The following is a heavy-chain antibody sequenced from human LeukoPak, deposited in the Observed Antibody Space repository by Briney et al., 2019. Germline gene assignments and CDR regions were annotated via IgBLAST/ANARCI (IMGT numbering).Heavy chain of an antibody. CDR3: ARVRSSPDDNCGYRPVDY. CDR1: GFTFSSYW. V-gene: IGHV3-7*03. Sequence: WGSLRRSCAASGFTFSSYWMTWVRQAPGNGREWMATINQDENEKYYVNSVKGRFTISRDNAKNSLFLQMNSLRAEDTALYFCARVRSSPDDNCGYRPVDYWGQGTLVTVSS. J-gene: IGHJ4*02. CDR2: INQDENEK. D-gene: IGHD5-18*01.